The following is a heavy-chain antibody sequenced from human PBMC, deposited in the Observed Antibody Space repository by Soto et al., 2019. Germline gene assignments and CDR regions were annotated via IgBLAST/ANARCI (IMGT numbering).Heavy chain of an antibody. CDR3: ARSPVRFRWEGGLDP. J-gene: IGHJ5*02. V-gene: IGHV4-30-4*01. Sequence: SETLSLTCNVSGYSIRSNDYFWNWIRQPPGKGLEWLGYVFYTGSTDYNPSLRSRLSISLDTSKNQFSLRLKSVTAADTAVYYCARSPVRFRWEGGLDPWGQGSLVTVS. D-gene: IGHD1-26*01. CDR1: GYSIRSNDYF. CDR2: VFYTGST.